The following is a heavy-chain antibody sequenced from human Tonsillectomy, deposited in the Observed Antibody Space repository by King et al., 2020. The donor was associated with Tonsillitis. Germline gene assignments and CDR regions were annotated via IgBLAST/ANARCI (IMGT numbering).Heavy chain of an antibody. Sequence: VQLVESGGGLVQPGRSLRLSCTASGFTFGDYAMSWVRKAPGKGLEWVGFIRSKAYGGTTEYAASVKGRFTISRDDSKSIAYLQMNSLKTEDTAVYYCTRSPASGYYYYYYMDVWGKGTTVTVSS. D-gene: IGHD3-10*01. CDR1: GFTFGDYA. CDR3: TRSPASGYYYYYYMDV. CDR2: IRSKAYGGTT. J-gene: IGHJ6*03. V-gene: IGHV3-49*04.